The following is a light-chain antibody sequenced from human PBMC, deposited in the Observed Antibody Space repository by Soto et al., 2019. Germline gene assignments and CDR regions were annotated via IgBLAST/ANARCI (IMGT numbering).Light chain of an antibody. J-gene: IGKJ5*01. CDR3: QQLNNYPIT. CDR1: QGVATY. Sequence: DIQLTQSPSFLSASVGDRVTITCRASQGVATYLAWYQQKPGKAPKLLVYGASTLQSGVPSRFSGSGSGTEFTLTISSLQPEDFATYYCQQLNNYPITFGQGTRLEIK. V-gene: IGKV1-9*01. CDR2: GAS.